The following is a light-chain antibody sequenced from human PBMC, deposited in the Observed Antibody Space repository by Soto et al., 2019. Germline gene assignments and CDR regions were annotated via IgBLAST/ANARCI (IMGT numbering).Light chain of an antibody. V-gene: IGKV3-20*01. CDR3: HHYGTSAL. CDR1: QSVSSSY. Sequence: EIVLTQSPGTLSLSPVERATLSCRASQSVSSSYLAWYQQKPGQAPRLLIYDASRATGIPDRFSGSGSGTDFTLTITRLEPEDFAVYYCHHYGTSALFGPGTKVDI. J-gene: IGKJ3*01. CDR2: DAS.